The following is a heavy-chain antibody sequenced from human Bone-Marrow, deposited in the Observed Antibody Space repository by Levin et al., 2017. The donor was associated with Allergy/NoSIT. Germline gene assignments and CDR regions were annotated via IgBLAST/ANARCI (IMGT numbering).Heavy chain of an antibody. V-gene: IGHV1-18*01. CDR1: GYTFSSVG. CDR3: ARDKGGGYYGLDV. D-gene: IGHD4-23*01. Sequence: GESLKISCRASGYTFSSVGVTWVRQAPGQGLEWVGWISAYTGDSKYAQNVQGRLFLTADTSTNTAYMELSSLTSDDTAIYYCARDKGGGYYGLDVWGQGTTVTVSS. J-gene: IGHJ6*02. CDR2: ISAYTGDS.